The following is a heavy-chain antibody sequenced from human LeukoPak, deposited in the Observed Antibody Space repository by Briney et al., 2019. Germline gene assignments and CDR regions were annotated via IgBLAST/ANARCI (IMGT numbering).Heavy chain of an antibody. Sequence: SETLSLTCTISGGSISSSSYYWGWNRQPPGKGLEWIGSTYYNGGTYYNPSLKSRVTISVDTSKNQFSLKLSSVTAADTAVYYCARLIVVVVAATADYWGQGTLVTVSS. CDR2: TYYNGGT. J-gene: IGHJ4*02. D-gene: IGHD2-15*01. CDR1: GGSISSSSYY. CDR3: ARLIVVVVAATADY. V-gene: IGHV4-39*01.